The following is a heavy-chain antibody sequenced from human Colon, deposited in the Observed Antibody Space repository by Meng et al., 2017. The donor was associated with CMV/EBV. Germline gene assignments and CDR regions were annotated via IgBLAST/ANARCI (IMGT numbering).Heavy chain of an antibody. D-gene: IGHD3-10*01. Sequence: ASGFAFSSHGMHWVRQAPGKGLEWVAAVWFDGSKTYYADSAKGRFTISRDNSKNTVDLQMNSLRVDDTAVYYCAKGMWFGVDPFDSWGQGTLVTVSS. CDR1: GFAFSSHG. V-gene: IGHV3-33*06. J-gene: IGHJ4*02. CDR3: AKGMWFGVDPFDS. CDR2: VWFDGSKT.